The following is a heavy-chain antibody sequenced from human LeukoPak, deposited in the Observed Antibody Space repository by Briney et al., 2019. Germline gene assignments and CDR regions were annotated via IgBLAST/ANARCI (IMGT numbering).Heavy chain of an antibody. Sequence: GASVKVSCKTSGYTFTGYYMHWVRQAPGPGLEWMGWINPNTGGTNYAQKFQGRVTMTSDTSISTAYMELSSLRSDDTAVYYCARAPMIVVVFPPRLDYWGQGTLVTVSS. D-gene: IGHD3-22*01. CDR3: ARAPMIVVVFPPRLDY. CDR1: GYTFTGYY. CDR2: INPNTGGT. V-gene: IGHV1-2*02. J-gene: IGHJ4*02.